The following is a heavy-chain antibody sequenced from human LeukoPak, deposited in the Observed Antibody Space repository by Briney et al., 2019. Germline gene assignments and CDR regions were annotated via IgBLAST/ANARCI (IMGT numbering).Heavy chain of an antibody. CDR2: IYYSGST. CDR1: GGSISSYY. D-gene: IGHD2-15*01. J-gene: IGHJ5*02. Sequence: PSETLSLTCTVSGGSISSYYWSWIRQPPGKGLEWIGYIYYSGSTNYNPSLKSRVTISVDTSKNQFSLKLSSVTAADTAVYYCARDTGRGYCSGGSCFGWFDPWGQGTLVTVSS. V-gene: IGHV4-59*12. CDR3: ARDTGRGYCSGGSCFGWFDP.